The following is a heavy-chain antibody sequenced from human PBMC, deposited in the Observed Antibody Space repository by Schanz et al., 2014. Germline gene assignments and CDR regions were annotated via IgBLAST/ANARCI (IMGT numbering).Heavy chain of an antibody. CDR1: GYTFTSYG. Sequence: QVQLVQSGAEVKKPGASVKVSCKASGYTFTSYGISWVRQAPGQGPEWMGWISDYNADTKYAQKVQGRVTMTTDTSTSTAYMQLRSMSSDDTAVYYCEGATYSSSWYGGSEYFQHWGQGTLVTVSS. D-gene: IGHD6-13*01. V-gene: IGHV1-18*04. J-gene: IGHJ1*01. CDR3: EGATYSSSWYGGSEYFQH. CDR2: ISDYNADT.